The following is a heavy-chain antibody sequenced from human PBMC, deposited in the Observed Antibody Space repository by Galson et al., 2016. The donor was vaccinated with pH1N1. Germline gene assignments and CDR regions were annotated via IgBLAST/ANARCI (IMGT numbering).Heavy chain of an antibody. Sequence: SLRLSCAASGFTVTDNYAMTWVRRAPGKGLQWVSAISGSGGRTYYADSVKDRFTISRDNSKKTLFLQMTSLRVEDTAVYYCAKDRYSSGQFFDSWGRGILVTVSS. CDR1: GFTVTDNYA. CDR2: ISGSGGRT. CDR3: AKDRYSSGQFFDS. D-gene: IGHD6-19*01. V-gene: IGHV3-23*01. J-gene: IGHJ4*02.